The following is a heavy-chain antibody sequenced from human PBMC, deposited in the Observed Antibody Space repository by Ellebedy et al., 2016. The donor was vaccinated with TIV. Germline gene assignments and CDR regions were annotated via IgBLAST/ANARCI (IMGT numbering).Heavy chain of an antibody. CDR3: ARDLNSHRSTVTPIAS. Sequence: GGSLRLSCAASGFTFDNYAMSRVRQAPGKGLEWVSGITDNGGETFYADSVKGRFIISRDNSKNTLFLQMNSLRGEDTALYFCARDLNSHRSTVTPIASWGQGTLVTVSS. J-gene: IGHJ4*02. CDR2: ITDNGGET. CDR1: GFTFDNYA. V-gene: IGHV3-23*01. D-gene: IGHD2-21*01.